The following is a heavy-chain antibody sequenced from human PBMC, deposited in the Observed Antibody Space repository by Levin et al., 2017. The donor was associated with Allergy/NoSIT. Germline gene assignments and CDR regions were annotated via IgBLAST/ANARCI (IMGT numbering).Heavy chain of an antibody. Sequence: LSLTCAASGFTFSNYAMSWVRQAPGKGLEWVSAISSSGGNTYYADSVKGRFTISRDNSKNTLYLQMNSLRAEDTAVYFCAKSYYYDSSDYSWGQGTLVTVSS. J-gene: IGHJ4*02. CDR1: GFTFSNYA. D-gene: IGHD3-22*01. CDR3: AKSYYYDSSDYS. V-gene: IGHV3-23*01. CDR2: ISSSGGNT.